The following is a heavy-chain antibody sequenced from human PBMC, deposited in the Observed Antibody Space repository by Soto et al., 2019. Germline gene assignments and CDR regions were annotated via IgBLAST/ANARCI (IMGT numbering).Heavy chain of an antibody. J-gene: IGHJ5*02. D-gene: IGHD6-19*01. CDR1: GGSISSSSYY. V-gene: IGHV4-39*07. CDR2: IYYSGST. Sequence: SQTLSLTCTVSGGSISSSSYYWGWLRQPPGKGLEWIGSIYYSGSTYYNPSLKSRVTISVDTSKNQFSLKLSSVTAADTALYYCARMPGIAVTGIWWFDPCGRGSFVT. CDR3: ARMPGIAVTGIWWFDP.